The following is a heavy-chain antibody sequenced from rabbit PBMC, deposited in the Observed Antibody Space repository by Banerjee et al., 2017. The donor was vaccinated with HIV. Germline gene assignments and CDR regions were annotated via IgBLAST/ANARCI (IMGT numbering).Heavy chain of an antibody. D-gene: IGHD4-2*01. V-gene: IGHV1S40*01. Sequence: QSLEESGGDLVKPGASLTLTCTASGFSFSSSYYMCWVRQAPGKGLEWIACIYAGSSGSTYYASWAKGRFTISKTSSTTVTLQMTSLTAADTATYFCARDTYADYAGHDYGFNLWGPGTLVTVS. CDR1: GFSFSSSYY. CDR3: ARDTYADYAGHDYGFNL. CDR2: IYAGSSGST. J-gene: IGHJ4*01.